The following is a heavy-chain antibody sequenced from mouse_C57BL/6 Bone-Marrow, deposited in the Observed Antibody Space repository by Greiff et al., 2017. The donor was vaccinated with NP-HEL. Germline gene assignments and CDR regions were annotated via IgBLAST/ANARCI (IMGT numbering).Heavy chain of an antibody. J-gene: IGHJ4*01. CDR2: ISNGGGST. CDR3: ARHPPRDYYAMDY. V-gene: IGHV5-12*01. CDR1: GFTFSDYY. Sequence: EVMLVESGGGLVQPGGSLKLSCAASGFTFSDYYMYWVRQTPEKRLEWVAYISNGGGSTYYPDTVKGRFTISRDNAKNTLYLQMSRLKSEDTAMYYCARHPPRDYYAMDYWGQGTSVTVSS.